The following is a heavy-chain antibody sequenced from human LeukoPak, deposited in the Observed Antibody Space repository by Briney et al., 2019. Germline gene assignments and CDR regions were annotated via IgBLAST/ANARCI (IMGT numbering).Heavy chain of an antibody. D-gene: IGHD3-16*02. V-gene: IGHV1-69*13. CDR2: IIPIFGTA. Sequence: SVKVSCKASGGTFTSYAISWVRQAPGQGLEWMGGIIPIFGTANYAQKFQGRVTITADESTSTAYMELSSLRSDDTAVYYCAREDYDYVWGSYRSDYWGQGTLVTVSS. J-gene: IGHJ4*02. CDR3: AREDYDYVWGSYRSDY. CDR1: GGTFTSYA.